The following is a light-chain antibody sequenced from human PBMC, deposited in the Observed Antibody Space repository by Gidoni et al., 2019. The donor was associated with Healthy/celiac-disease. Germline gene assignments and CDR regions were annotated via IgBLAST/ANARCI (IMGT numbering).Light chain of an antibody. V-gene: IGKV1D-8*01. CDR2: AAS. Sequence: VIWMTQSTSLLPASTGDRVTISCRMSQTISSYLAWYQQKPGKAPELLIYAASTLQSGVPSRFSGSGSGTDFTLTISCLQSEDFATYYCQQYYSFPWTFGQGTKVEIK. CDR3: QQYYSFPWT. J-gene: IGKJ1*01. CDR1: QTISSY.